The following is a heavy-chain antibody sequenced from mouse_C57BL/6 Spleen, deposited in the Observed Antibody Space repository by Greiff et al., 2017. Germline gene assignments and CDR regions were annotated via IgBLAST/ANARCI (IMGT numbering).Heavy chain of an antibody. D-gene: IGHD1-1*01. V-gene: IGHV1-69*01. CDR3: ARGATVVWYYFDY. CDR1: GYTFTSYW. CDR2: IDPSDSYT. J-gene: IGHJ2*01. Sequence: VQLQQPGAELVMPGASVKLSCKASGYTFTSYWMHWVKQRPGQGLEWIGEIDPSDSYTNYNQKFKGKSTLTVDKSSSTAYMQLSSLTSEDSAVYYCARGATVVWYYFDYWGQGTTLTVSS.